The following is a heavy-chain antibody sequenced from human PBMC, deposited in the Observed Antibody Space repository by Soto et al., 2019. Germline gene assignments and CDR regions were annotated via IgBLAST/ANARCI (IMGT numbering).Heavy chain of an antibody. Sequence: EVQLLESGGGLVQPGGSLRLSCTASGFSFSSYAMGWVRQAPGKGLEWVSAFSDGGSNTYYTDSVKGRFTISRDNSKNTLFLQMNSLRAEDTAVYYCAILDSSTWYTGYYFDYWGQGTLVTVSS. V-gene: IGHV3-23*01. D-gene: IGHD6-13*01. CDR2: FSDGGSNT. J-gene: IGHJ4*02. CDR3: AILDSSTWYTGYYFDY. CDR1: GFSFSSYA.